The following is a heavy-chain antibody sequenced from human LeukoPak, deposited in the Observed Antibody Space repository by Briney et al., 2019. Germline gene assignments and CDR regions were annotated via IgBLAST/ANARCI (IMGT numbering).Heavy chain of an antibody. CDR3: ARHAVYAGSGWAFDY. CDR1: GGSVSPYY. CDR2: IYYTGSGST. J-gene: IGHJ4*02. V-gene: IGHV4-59*08. Sequence: SGTLSLTCTVSGGSVSPYYWSWIRQPPGKGLEWIGYIYYTGSGSTSHNPSLKSRVTISVDTSKNQFSLNLNSVTAADTAVYYCARHAVYAGSGWAFDYWGQGTLVTVSS. D-gene: IGHD6-19*01.